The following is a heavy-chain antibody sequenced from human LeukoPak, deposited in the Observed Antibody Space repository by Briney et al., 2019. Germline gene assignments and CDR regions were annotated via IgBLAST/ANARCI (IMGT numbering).Heavy chain of an antibody. Sequence: PGGSLRLSCAASGFTFSSCAMSWVRQAPGKGLEWVSAISGSGGSTYYADSVKGRFTISRDNSKNTLYLQMNSLRAEDTAVYYCAKDFGRVVPAAIQPFGYWGQGTLVTVSS. CDR3: AKDFGRVVPAAIQPFGY. V-gene: IGHV3-23*01. J-gene: IGHJ4*02. CDR2: ISGSGGST. CDR1: GFTFSSCA. D-gene: IGHD2-2*02.